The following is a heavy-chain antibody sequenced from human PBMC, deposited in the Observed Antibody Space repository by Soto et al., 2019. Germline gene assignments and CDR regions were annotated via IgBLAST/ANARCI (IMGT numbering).Heavy chain of an antibody. CDR3: AREGALLFGGNSDYYSTMDV. Sequence: SETLSLTCAVYGGSFSGYYWSWIRQPPGKGLEWIGEINHSGSTNYNPSLKSRVTISVDTSKNQFSLKLSSVTAADTAFYYCAREGALLFGGNSDYYSTMDVWGQGTTVTVSS. D-gene: IGHD2-21*02. J-gene: IGHJ6*02. V-gene: IGHV4-34*01. CDR1: GGSFSGYY. CDR2: INHSGST.